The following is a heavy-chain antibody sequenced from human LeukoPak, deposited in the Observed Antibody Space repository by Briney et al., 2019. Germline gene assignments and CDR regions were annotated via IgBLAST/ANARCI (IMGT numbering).Heavy chain of an antibody. CDR3: ARGGFCSGGGCYNR. CDR2: ISGSGGST. Sequence: GGSLRLSCAASGFTFSSYAMSWVRQAPGKGLEWVSAISGSGGSTYYADSVKGRFTISRDNSKNTLYLQMNSLRAEDTAVYYCARGGFCSGGGCYNRWGQGTLVTVSS. J-gene: IGHJ1*01. V-gene: IGHV3-23*01. CDR1: GFTFSSYA. D-gene: IGHD2-15*01.